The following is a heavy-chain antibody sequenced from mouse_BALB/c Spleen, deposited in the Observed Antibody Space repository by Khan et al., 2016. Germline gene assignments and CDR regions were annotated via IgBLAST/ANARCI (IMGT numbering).Heavy chain of an antibody. D-gene: IGHD2-1*01. CDR3: TRKGIFYGTYYFDS. CDR1: GYTFSDYE. J-gene: IGHJ2*01. Sequence: QVQLQQSGAELVRPGASVTLSCKASGYTFSDYEMHWVKQTPVHGLQWIGSIDPETGGTAYNQKFKGQATLTAGRSSSTSYMELRSLTSENSAVYYCTRKGIFYGTYYFDSWGQGTTLSVSS. CDR2: IDPETGGT. V-gene: IGHV1-15*01.